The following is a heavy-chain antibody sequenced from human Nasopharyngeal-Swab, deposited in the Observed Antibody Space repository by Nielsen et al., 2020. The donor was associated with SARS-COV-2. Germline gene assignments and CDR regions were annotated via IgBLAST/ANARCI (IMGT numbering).Heavy chain of an antibody. V-gene: IGHV4-59*01. CDR2: IYYSGSI. CDR1: GGFISSYY. D-gene: IGHD3-3*01. Sequence: SETLSLTCTVSGGFISSYYWSWIRQPPGKGLEWIGYIYYSGSINYNPSLRSRVTISVDTSKNQFSLKLSSVTAADAAVYYCARVSADFWSGYYLYYFDYWGQGTLVTVSS. CDR3: ARVSADFWSGYYLYYFDY. J-gene: IGHJ4*02.